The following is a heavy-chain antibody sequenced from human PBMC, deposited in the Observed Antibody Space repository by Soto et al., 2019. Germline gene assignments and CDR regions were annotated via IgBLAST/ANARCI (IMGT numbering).Heavy chain of an antibody. J-gene: IGHJ1*01. D-gene: IGHD4-17*01. V-gene: IGHV3-33*01. CDR3: ARDAGYGEDYFQH. CDR1: GFTFSSYG. Sequence: QVQLVESGGGVVQPGRSLRLSCAASGFTFSSYGMHWVRQAPGTGLEWVAVIWYDGSNKYYADSVKGRFTISRDNSKNTLYLQMNSLSAEDTAVYYCARDAGYGEDYFQHWGQGTLDTVSS. CDR2: IWYDGSNK.